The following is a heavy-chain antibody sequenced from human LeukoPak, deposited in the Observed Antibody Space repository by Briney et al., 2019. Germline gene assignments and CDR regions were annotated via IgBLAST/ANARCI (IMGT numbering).Heavy chain of an antibody. V-gene: IGHV1-24*01. D-gene: IGHD3-22*01. J-gene: IGHJ4*02. CDR2: FDPEDGEI. Sequence: ASVKVSYKVSGYTLTELSMHWVRQAPGKGLDWMGGFDPEDGEIIYAQKFQDRVTMTEDTSTDTAYMELSSLRSDDTAVYYCATEKDDSSGYYYFDYWGQGTLVTVSS. CDR3: ATEKDDSSGYYYFDY. CDR1: GYTLTELS.